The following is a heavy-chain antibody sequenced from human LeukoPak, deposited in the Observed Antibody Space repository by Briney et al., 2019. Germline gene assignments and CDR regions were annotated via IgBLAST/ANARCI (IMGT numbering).Heavy chain of an antibody. CDR3: ARAGYSYGTGYYFDY. J-gene: IGHJ4*02. V-gene: IGHV4-59*01. Sequence: SETLSLTCTVSGGPISSYYWSWIRLPPGKGLEWIGYIYYTGATYYNPSLKSRVTISLDTSKNQFSLKLSSVTAADAAVYYCARAGYSYGTGYYFDYWGQGALVTVSS. CDR1: GGPISSYY. CDR2: IYYTGAT. D-gene: IGHD5-18*01.